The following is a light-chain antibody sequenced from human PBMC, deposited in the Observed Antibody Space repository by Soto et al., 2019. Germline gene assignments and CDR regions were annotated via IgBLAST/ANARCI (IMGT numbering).Light chain of an antibody. J-gene: IGLJ2*01. V-gene: IGLV1-44*01. CDR2: RNN. CDR3: AAWDDSLRTVV. CDR1: TSNVGSRT. Sequence: QSALTQPPSASGTPGQRATISCSGGTSNVGSRTVNWYQHLPPTAPKLLIHRNNQRPSGVSDRFSGSTSDTSASLAISGLQSEDEADYYCAAWDDSLRTVVFGGATQLNVL.